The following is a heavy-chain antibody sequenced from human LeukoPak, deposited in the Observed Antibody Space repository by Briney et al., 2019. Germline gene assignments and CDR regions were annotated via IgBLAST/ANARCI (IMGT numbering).Heavy chain of an antibody. CDR3: ARDRSRITIFGVVTLDAFDI. CDR1: GGSISSSNW. CDR2: IYHSGST. D-gene: IGHD3-3*01. V-gene: IGHV4-4*02. J-gene: IGHJ3*02. Sequence: PSQTLSLTCTVSGGSISSSNWWSWVRQPPGKGLEWIGEIYHSGSTNYNPSLKSRVTMSVDTSKNQFSLKLSSVTAADTAVYYCARDRSRITIFGVVTLDAFDIWGQGTMVTVSS.